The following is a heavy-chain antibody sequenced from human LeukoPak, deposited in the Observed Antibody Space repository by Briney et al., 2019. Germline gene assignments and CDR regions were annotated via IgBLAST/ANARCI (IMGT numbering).Heavy chain of an antibody. CDR1: GYSISSGYY. CDR2: IYHSGST. D-gene: IGHD3-22*01. J-gene: IGHJ4*02. CDR3: AGSRNYYDSSGGDY. V-gene: IGHV4-38-2*02. Sequence: PSETLSLTCTVSGYSISSGYYWGWIRQPPGKGLEWIGSIYHSGSTYYNPSLKSRVTISVDTSKNQFSLKLSSVTAADTAVYYCAGSRNYYDSSGGDYWGQGTLVTVSS.